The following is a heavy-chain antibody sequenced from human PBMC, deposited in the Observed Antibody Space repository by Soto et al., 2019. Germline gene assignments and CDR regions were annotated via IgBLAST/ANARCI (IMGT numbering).Heavy chain of an antibody. J-gene: IGHJ4*02. Sequence: QVQLVQSGAVVKXXXXXXXXSCKTSGSXFNTYAITWVRQAPGQGLECMGGIIPTLGPAHYAKTFEGRVAITAEESTSTVYMQLSSLRSEDSAIYYCATYRGPVSPFDNWGQGTLVTVSS. CDR1: GSXFNTYA. D-gene: IGHD3-10*01. CDR3: ATYRGPVSPFDN. CDR2: IIPTLGPA. V-gene: IGHV1-69*01.